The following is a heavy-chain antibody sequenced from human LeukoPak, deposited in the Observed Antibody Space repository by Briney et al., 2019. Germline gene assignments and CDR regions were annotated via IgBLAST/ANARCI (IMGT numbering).Heavy chain of an antibody. V-gene: IGHV1-2*06. Sequence: ASVKVSCKASGYTFTGYYMHWVRQAPGQGLECMGRINPNSGGTNYAQKFQGRVTMTRDTSISTAYMELSRLRSDDTAVYYCARGGYSGSYSGFDYWGQGTLVTVSS. CDR1: GYTFTGYY. CDR2: INPNSGGT. CDR3: ARGGYSGSYSGFDY. J-gene: IGHJ4*02. D-gene: IGHD1-26*01.